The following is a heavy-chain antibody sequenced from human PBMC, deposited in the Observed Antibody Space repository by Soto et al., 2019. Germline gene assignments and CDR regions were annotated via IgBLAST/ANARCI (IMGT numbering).Heavy chain of an antibody. CDR2: IYHSGNT. J-gene: IGHJ6*02. D-gene: IGHD2-15*01. CDR3: AREAAVEGRDV. V-gene: IGHV4-31*03. CDR1: GDSISSDGYY. Sequence: QVQLQESGPGLVKPSQTLSLTCTVSGDSISSDGYYWSWIRQHPGKGLEWIGYIYHSGNTYYNPSIKSRVTISADTSKNPVSLKVSSVTAADTAVYYCAREAAVEGRDVWGQGTTVTVS.